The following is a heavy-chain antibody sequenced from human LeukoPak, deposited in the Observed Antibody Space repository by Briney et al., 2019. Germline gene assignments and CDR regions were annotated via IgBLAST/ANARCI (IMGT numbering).Heavy chain of an antibody. CDR3: ARDLSGSYRYFDY. V-gene: IGHV1-69*13. CDR2: IIPIFGTA. CDR1: GGTFSSYA. D-gene: IGHD1-26*01. Sequence: GASVKVSCKASGGTFSSYAISWVRQAPGQGLEWMGGIIPIFGTANYAQKFQGRVTITADESTSTAYMGLSSLRSEDTAVYYCARDLSGSYRYFDYWGQGTLVTVSS. J-gene: IGHJ4*02.